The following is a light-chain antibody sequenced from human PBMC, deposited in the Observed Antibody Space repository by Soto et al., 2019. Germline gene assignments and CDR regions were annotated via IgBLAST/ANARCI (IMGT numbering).Light chain of an antibody. V-gene: IGKV1-5*03. Sequence: DIQMTQSPSSLSASVGDRVTITCRASQSMSSWLAWYQQKPGKAPNLLIFQASTLESEVPSRFSGSGSGTEFTLTINSLQPDDFAAYYCQQYVRYPYTFGQGTKLEIK. CDR1: QSMSSW. J-gene: IGKJ2*01. CDR3: QQYVRYPYT. CDR2: QAS.